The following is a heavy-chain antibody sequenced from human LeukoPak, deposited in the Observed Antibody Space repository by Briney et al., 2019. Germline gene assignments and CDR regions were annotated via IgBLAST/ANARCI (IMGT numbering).Heavy chain of an antibody. J-gene: IGHJ4*02. CDR1: GDSISSYY. CDR3: VGMSLSYCSSTSCSNLIDY. CDR2: IYYSGST. V-gene: IGHV4-59*01. Sequence: SETLSLTCTVSGDSISSYYWSWIRQPPGKGLEWIGYIYYSGSTNYNPSLKSRVTISVDTSKNQFSLKLSSVTAADTAMYYCVGMSLSYCSSTSCSNLIDYWGQGTLVTVSS. D-gene: IGHD2-2*01.